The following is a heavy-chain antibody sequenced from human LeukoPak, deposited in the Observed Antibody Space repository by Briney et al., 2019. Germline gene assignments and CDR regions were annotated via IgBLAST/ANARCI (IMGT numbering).Heavy chain of an antibody. D-gene: IGHD4-17*01. CDR3: AKAHDYGDYAGFDY. CDR1: GFTFGSYE. CDR2: ISWNSGNI. J-gene: IGHJ4*02. V-gene: IGHV3-9*01. Sequence: GGSLRLSCAASGFTFGSYEMNWVRQAPGKGLEWVSGISWNSGNIAYADSVKGRFTISRDSAKTSLYLQINNLRAEDTALYYCAKAHDYGDYAGFDYWGQGTLVSVSS.